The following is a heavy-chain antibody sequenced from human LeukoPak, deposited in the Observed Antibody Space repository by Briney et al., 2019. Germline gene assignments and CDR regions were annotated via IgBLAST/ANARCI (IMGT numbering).Heavy chain of an antibody. Sequence: SETLSLTCTVSGDSISTSYYYWGWIRQPPGKGLEWIGSIYYSGSTYYNPSLKSRVTISVDTSKNQFSLKLSSVTAADTAVYYCARVRIYYYDSSGAKKYYFDYWGQGTLVTVSS. CDR1: GDSISTSYYY. D-gene: IGHD3-22*01. J-gene: IGHJ4*02. V-gene: IGHV4-39*07. CDR2: IYYSGST. CDR3: ARVRIYYYDSSGAKKYYFDY.